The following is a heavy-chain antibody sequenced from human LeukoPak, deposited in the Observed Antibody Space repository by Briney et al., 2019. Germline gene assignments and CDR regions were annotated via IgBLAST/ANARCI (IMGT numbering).Heavy chain of an antibody. V-gene: IGHV3-21*01. CDR1: GFTFSTYT. D-gene: IGHD4-11*01. Sequence: PGGSLRLSCAASGFTFSTYTMNWVRQAPGKGLEWVSSISSSSSYINYADSVKGRFTISRDSSKNTLYLQMNSLGAEDTAVYYCARDTSVTTNQIDYWGQGTLVTVSS. J-gene: IGHJ4*02. CDR3: ARDTSVTTNQIDY. CDR2: ISSSSSYI.